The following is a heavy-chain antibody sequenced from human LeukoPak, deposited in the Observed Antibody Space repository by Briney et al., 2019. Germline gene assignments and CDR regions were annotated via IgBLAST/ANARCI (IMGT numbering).Heavy chain of an antibody. CDR3: VRSLGGGSY. V-gene: IGHV3-7*03. Sequence: GGSLRLSCAASGFSFSSYWMSWVRQAPGKGLQWVANISQDASQKYYLDSVKGRFTISRDNAKNSLYLQMNSLRVEDTAIYYCVRSLGGGSYWGQGTLVIVSP. D-gene: IGHD5-24*01. CDR2: ISQDASQK. CDR1: GFSFSSYW. J-gene: IGHJ4*02.